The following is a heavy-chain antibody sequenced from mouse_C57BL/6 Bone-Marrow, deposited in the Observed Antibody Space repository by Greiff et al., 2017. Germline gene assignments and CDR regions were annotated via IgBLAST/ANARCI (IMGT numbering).Heavy chain of an antibody. V-gene: IGHV1-75*01. Sequence: QVQLQQSGPELVKPGASVKISCKASGYTFTDYYINWVKQRPGQGLEWIGWIFPGSGSTYYNEKFKGKATLTVDKSSSTAYMLLSSLTSEDSAVYFCARSIYYYGSSYDWFADWGQGTLVTVSA. CDR3: ARSIYYYGSSYDWFAD. CDR1: GYTFTDYY. D-gene: IGHD1-1*01. CDR2: IFPGSGST. J-gene: IGHJ3*01.